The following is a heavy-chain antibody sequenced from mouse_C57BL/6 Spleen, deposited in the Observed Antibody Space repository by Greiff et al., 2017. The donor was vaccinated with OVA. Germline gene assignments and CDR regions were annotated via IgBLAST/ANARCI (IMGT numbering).Heavy chain of an antibody. J-gene: IGHJ3*01. CDR1: GFTFSSYG. CDR2: ISSGGSYT. D-gene: IGHD2-1*01. CDR3: ARLQIYGNSWFAY. V-gene: IGHV5-6*01. Sequence: EVQLQESGGDLVKPGGSLKLSCAASGFTFSSYGMSWVRQTPDKRLEWVATISSGGSYTYYPDSVKGRFTISRDNAKNTLYLQMSSLKSEDTAMYYCARLQIYGNSWFAYWGQGTLVTVSA.